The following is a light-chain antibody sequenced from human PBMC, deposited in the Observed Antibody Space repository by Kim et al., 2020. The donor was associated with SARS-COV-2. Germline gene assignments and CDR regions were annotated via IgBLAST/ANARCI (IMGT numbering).Light chain of an antibody. CDR2: GAS. Sequence: ASGGDRVTITCRASQVINNYLAWYQQKPAKAPTVLIYGASTLHSGVPSRFSGSGSGTDFTLTISSLQPEDVGTYYCQKYDSAPWTFGHGTKVDIK. J-gene: IGKJ1*01. CDR3: QKYDSAPWT. V-gene: IGKV1-27*01. CDR1: QVINNY.